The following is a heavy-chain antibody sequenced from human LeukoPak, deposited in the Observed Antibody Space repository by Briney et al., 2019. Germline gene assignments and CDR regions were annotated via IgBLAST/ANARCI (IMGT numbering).Heavy chain of an antibody. CDR2: INHSGST. CDR1: GGSFSGYF. V-gene: IGHV4-34*01. Sequence: PSETLSLTCAVYGGSFSGYFSNWIRQPPGKGLEWIGEINHSGSTNYNPSLKSRVTISVDTSKNQFSLKLSSVTAADTAVYYCARLTTSVSGPPDYWGQGNLVTVSS. J-gene: IGHJ4*02. CDR3: ARLTTSVSGPPDY. D-gene: IGHD3-22*01.